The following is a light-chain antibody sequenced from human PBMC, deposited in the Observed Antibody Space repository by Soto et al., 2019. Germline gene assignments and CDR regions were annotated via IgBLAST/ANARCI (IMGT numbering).Light chain of an antibody. CDR3: QKYNSAPRT. V-gene: IGKV1-27*01. J-gene: IGKJ1*01. CDR1: QGIIDY. Sequence: DIQMTQSPSSLSASVGDRVTITCRASQGIIDYLAWYQQKPGKAPKLFIYAASTLQSGVPSRFSGSGAGTDFTLTISSLQPEDVATYYCQKYNSAPRTFGQGTKVEIK. CDR2: AAS.